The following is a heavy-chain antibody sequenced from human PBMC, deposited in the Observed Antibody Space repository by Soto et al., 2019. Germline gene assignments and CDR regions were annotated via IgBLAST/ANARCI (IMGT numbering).Heavy chain of an antibody. J-gene: IGHJ6*02. CDR1: GFTFSSYG. Sequence: QVQLVESGGGVVQPGRSLRLSCAACGFTFSSYGMHWVRQAPCKGLECVAVIWYDGTNKYYADSVKGRFTISRDNSKNTLYLQMNSLRAEDSAVYYCARDRGAAAGTRYYYGMDVWGQGTTVTVSS. V-gene: IGHV3-33*01. CDR3: ARDRGAAAGTRYYYGMDV. D-gene: IGHD6-13*01. CDR2: IWYDGTNK.